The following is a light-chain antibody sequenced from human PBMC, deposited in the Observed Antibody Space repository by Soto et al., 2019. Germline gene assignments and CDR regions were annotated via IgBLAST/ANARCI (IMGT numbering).Light chain of an antibody. Sequence: QSVLTQPPSASGTPGQRVNMSCSGSSSYIGSNYVYWYRQFPGTAPKLLIQRNNQRPSGVPARFPGSKSGTSTSRAISGLRSEDEADYYCGGWDDSLSGPVFGGGTKVTVL. CDR1: SSYIGSNY. CDR2: RNN. J-gene: IGLJ2*01. V-gene: IGLV1-47*01. CDR3: GGWDDSLSGPV.